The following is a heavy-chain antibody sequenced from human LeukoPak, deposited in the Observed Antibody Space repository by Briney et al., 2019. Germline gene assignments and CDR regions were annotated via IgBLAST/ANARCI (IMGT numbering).Heavy chain of an antibody. D-gene: IGHD6-13*01. CDR1: GGSFSGYY. Sequence: PSETLSLTCAVYGGSFSGYYWSWIRQPPGKGLEWIGEINHSGSTKYNPSLMSRVTISVDTSKNQFSLKLSSVTAADTAVYYCARGRRNSSSWYRKWSDPWGQGTPVTVSS. CDR2: INHSGST. CDR3: ARGRRNSSSWYRKWSDP. J-gene: IGHJ5*02. V-gene: IGHV4-34*01.